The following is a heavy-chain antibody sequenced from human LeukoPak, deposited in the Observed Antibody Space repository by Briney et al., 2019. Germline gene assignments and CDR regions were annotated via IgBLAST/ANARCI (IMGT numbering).Heavy chain of an antibody. CDR3: ARLGRYYDILTGYRRKGFDP. V-gene: IGHV4-38-2*02. CDR1: GYSISSGYY. CDR2: IYHSGST. D-gene: IGHD3-9*01. Sequence: RPSETLSLTCTVSGYSISSGYYWGWIRQPPGKGLEWIGSIYHSGSTNYNPSLKSRVTISVDTPKNQFSLKLSSVTAADTAVYYCARLGRYYDILTGYRRKGFDPWGQGTLVTVSS. J-gene: IGHJ5*02.